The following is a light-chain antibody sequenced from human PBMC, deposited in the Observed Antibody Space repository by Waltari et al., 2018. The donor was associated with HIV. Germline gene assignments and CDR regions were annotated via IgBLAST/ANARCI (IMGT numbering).Light chain of an antibody. J-gene: IGKJ2*01. CDR2: RTS. Sequence: DIQMTQSPSNLSASVGDTVVITCRASQSIDNWLAWYQQKPGRAPRLLVSRTSLLESGVSSRFSGSGSGTEFTLTIRSLQPDDIGTYYCQQYSTHYAFGQGTTVE. CDR3: QQYSTHYA. V-gene: IGKV1-5*03. CDR1: QSIDNW.